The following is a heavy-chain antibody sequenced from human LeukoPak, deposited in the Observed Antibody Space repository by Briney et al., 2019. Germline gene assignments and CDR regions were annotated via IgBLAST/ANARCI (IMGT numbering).Heavy chain of an antibody. J-gene: IGHJ4*02. CDR2: IYHSGST. Sequence: SQTLSLTCTVSGGAITSGGYSWNWIRQPPGKGLEWIGYIYHSGSTYYNPSLKSRVTISVDRSKNQFSLKLSSVTAADTAVYYCARRAVAGTIDYWGQGTLVTVSS. CDR3: ARRAVAGTIDY. D-gene: IGHD6-19*01. CDR1: GGAITSGGYS. V-gene: IGHV4-30-2*01.